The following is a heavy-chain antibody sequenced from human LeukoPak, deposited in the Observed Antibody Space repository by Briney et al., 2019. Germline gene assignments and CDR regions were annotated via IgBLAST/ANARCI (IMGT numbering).Heavy chain of an antibody. Sequence: SETLSLTCAVYGGSFSGYYWSWIRQPPGKGLEWIGEINHSGSTNYNPSLKSRVTISVDTSKNQFSLKLSSVTAADTAVYYCARGQVIIPLHPRGRYMDVWGKGTTVTVSS. J-gene: IGHJ6*03. CDR3: ARGQVIIPLHPRGRYMDV. CDR1: GGSFSGYY. D-gene: IGHD3-3*01. V-gene: IGHV4-34*01. CDR2: INHSGST.